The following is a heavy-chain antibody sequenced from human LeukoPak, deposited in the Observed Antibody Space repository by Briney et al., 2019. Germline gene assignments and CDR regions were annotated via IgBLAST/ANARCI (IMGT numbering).Heavy chain of an antibody. D-gene: IGHD4-17*01. J-gene: IGHJ4*02. CDR1: RYTFTSYY. CDR3: ARTYGDYPNYYFDY. V-gene: IGHV1-46*01. CDR2: ISPSGGST. Sequence: ASVKVSCKASRYTFTSYYIHWVRQAPGQGLEWMGIISPSGGSTSYAQKFQGRVTMTRDTSTSTVYMELRSLRSEDTAVYYCARTYGDYPNYYFDYWGQGTLVTVSS.